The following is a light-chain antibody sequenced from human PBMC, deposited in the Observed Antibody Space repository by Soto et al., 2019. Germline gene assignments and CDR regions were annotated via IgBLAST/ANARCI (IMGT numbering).Light chain of an antibody. CDR3: ATWDMSLTGEV. V-gene: IGLV1-51*01. CDR2: DSN. J-gene: IGLJ2*01. Sequence: QSVLTQPPSVSAAPGQKVTISCSGSSSNIGNNYVSWFQQLPGTAPKLLIYDSNKRPSGIPDRCSGSKSGTSATLDITGLQTGDEADYYCATWDMSLTGEVFGGGTKLTVL. CDR1: SSNIGNNY.